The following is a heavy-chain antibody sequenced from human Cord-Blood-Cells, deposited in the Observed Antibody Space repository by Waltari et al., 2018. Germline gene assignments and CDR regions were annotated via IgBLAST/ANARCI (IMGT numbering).Heavy chain of an antibody. V-gene: IGHV1-69*12. Sequence: QVQLVQSGAEVKKPGSSVKVSCKASGGPFSSYAISWVRPAPGQGIEWMGGIIPILGTANYAQKFQGRVTITADESTSTAYMELSSLRSEDTAVYYCARPGGIVVVPAATYDAFDIWGQGTMVTVSS. CDR1: GGPFSSYA. D-gene: IGHD2-2*01. CDR2: IIPILGTA. J-gene: IGHJ3*02. CDR3: ARPGGIVVVPAATYDAFDI.